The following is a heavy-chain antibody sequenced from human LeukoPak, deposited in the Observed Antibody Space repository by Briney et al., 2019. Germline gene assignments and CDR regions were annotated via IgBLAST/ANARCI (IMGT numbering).Heavy chain of an antibody. Sequence: GGSLRLSCAASGFTFSSYGMHWVRQAPGKGLEWVAVIWYDGSNKYYADSVKGRFTISRDNSKNTLYLQMNSLRAEDTAVYYCASFGYDSSGYYEVYWGQGTLVTVSS. J-gene: IGHJ4*02. CDR2: IWYDGSNK. V-gene: IGHV3-33*01. D-gene: IGHD3-22*01. CDR3: ASFGYDSSGYYEVY. CDR1: GFTFSSYG.